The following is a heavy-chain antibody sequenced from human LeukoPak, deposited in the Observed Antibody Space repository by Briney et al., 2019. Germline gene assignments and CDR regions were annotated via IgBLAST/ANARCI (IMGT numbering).Heavy chain of an antibody. CDR2: LSGSGYNT. CDR3: AKDPYGTRYFDY. Sequence: GGSLRLSCAASGFTFSSHALSWVRQAPGKGLEWVPPLSGSGYNTYYADSVKGRFTISRDNSKNTVYLQMNSLRAEDTAVYYCAKDPYGTRYFDYWGQGTLVTVSS. D-gene: IGHD2-2*01. CDR1: GFTFSSHA. V-gene: IGHV3-23*01. J-gene: IGHJ4*02.